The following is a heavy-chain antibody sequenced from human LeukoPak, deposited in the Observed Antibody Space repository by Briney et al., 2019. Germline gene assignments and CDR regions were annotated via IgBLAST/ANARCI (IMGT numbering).Heavy chain of an antibody. Sequence: SETLSLTCSVSDDSITMYYWTWIRQPPGKGLEWIGYVDHTGSTNFNPSLNGRVSISRDTTKNLFSLRLRSVTAADTAVYFCARGRVSSSTWYSTYYYYFYMDLWGKGTTVTVYS. CDR1: DDSITMYY. D-gene: IGHD6-13*01. CDR2: VDHTGST. V-gene: IGHV4-59*01. CDR3: ARGRVSSSTWYSTYYYYFYMDL. J-gene: IGHJ6*03.